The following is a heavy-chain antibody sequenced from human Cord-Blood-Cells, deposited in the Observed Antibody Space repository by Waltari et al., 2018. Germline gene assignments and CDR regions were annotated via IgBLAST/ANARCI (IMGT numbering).Heavy chain of an antibody. CDR3: ARTQQLSPFDY. Sequence: QVQLQQWGAGLLKPSETLSLTCAVYGGSFSGYYWSWIRQPPGKGLEWIGEINHSGSTNSNPSLKSRVTISVDTSKNQFSLKLSSVTAADTAVYYCARTQQLSPFDYWGQGTLVTVSS. J-gene: IGHJ4*02. D-gene: IGHD6-13*01. CDR2: INHSGST. V-gene: IGHV4-34*01. CDR1: GGSFSGYY.